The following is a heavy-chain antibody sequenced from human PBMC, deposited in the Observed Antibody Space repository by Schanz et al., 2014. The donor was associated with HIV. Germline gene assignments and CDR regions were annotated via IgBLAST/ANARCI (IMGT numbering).Heavy chain of an antibody. CDR1: GFTFDNYG. D-gene: IGHD3-22*01. Sequence: QVQLVESGGGVVRPGRSLRLSCAASGFTFDNYGIHWVRQTPGKGLEWVAVIWYDGSNTYYGDSVKGRFTISRDNSKNTLYLQMKSLRPEDTAVYYCAKDRNHYDSKYRGKGNYYYYYGMDVWGQGTTVTVSS. CDR3: AKDRNHYDSKYRGKGNYYYYYGMDV. CDR2: IWYDGSNT. V-gene: IGHV3-33*06. J-gene: IGHJ6*02.